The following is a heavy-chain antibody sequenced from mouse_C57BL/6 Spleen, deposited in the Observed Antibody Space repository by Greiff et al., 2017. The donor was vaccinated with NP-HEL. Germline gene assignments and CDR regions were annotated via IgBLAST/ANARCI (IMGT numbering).Heavy chain of an antibody. Sequence: VKLMESGPELVKPGASVKISCKASGYTFTDYYINWVKQRPGQGLEWIGWIFPGSGSTYYNEKFKGKATLTVDKSSSTAYMLLSSLTSEDSAVYFCARHYYSNGYFDVWGTGTTVTVSS. CDR3: ARHYYSNGYFDV. J-gene: IGHJ1*03. D-gene: IGHD2-5*01. CDR1: GYTFTDYY. V-gene: IGHV1-75*01. CDR2: IFPGSGST.